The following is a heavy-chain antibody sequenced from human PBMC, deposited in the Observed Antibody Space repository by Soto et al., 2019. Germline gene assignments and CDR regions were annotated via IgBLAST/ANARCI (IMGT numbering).Heavy chain of an antibody. V-gene: IGHV1-69*06. Sequence: AASVKVSCKASGGTFSIYAISCVLQSPGQGLEWMGGIIPIFGTANYAQKFQGRVTITADKSTSTAYMELSSLRSEDTAVYYCARVQSSSSSDFDYWGQGTLVTVSS. J-gene: IGHJ4*02. CDR3: ARVQSSSSSDFDY. CDR2: IIPIFGTA. CDR1: GGTFSIYA. D-gene: IGHD6-6*01.